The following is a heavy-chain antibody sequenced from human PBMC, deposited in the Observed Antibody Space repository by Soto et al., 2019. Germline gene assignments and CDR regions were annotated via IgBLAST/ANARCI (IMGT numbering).Heavy chain of an antibody. CDR2: IGTAGAT. D-gene: IGHD6-19*01. J-gene: IGHJ5*02. V-gene: IGHV3-13*01. CDR1: GFTFSSYD. CDR3: ARACGIQWLERGWFYP. Sequence: EVQLVESGGGLVQPGGSVRLSCAASGFTFSSYDMHWVRQATGKGLEWVSAIGTAGATYYPGSVKGRFTISREKPQNSLYPQMNSLRAGDTAVYYCARACGIQWLERGWFYPWGQVTLVNVSS.